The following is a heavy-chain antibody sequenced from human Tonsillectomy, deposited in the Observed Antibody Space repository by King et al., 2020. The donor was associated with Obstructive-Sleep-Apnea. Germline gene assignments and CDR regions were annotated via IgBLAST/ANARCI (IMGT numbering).Heavy chain of an antibody. CDR3: ARDSGSGWYSFDY. D-gene: IGHD6-19*01. V-gene: IGHV4-59*01. CDR2: IYYSGST. CDR1: GGSISSYY. Sequence: VQLQESGPGLVKPSETLSLTCTVSGGSISSYYWSWIRQPPGKGLEWIGYIYYSGSTNYNPSLKSRVTISVDTSKNQFSLKLSSVTAADTAVYYFARDSGSGWYSFDYWGQGTLVTVSS. J-gene: IGHJ4*02.